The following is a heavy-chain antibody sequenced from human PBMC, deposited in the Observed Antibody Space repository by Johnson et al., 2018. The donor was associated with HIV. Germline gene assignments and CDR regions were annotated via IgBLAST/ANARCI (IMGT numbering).Heavy chain of an antibody. J-gene: IGHJ3*02. V-gene: IGHV3-9*01. CDR2: ISWNSDNI. CDR1: GFTFDDYA. CDR3: AKDRVRYSSDVDALDM. D-gene: IGHD6-19*01. Sequence: VQLVESGGVVVQPGRSLRLSCAASGFTFDDYAMHWVRQAPGKGLEWVSGISWNSDNIAYADSVKGRFTIARDNAKHSLHLQMNSLRTEDTAIYYCAKDRVRYSSDVDALDMWGQGTMVTVSS.